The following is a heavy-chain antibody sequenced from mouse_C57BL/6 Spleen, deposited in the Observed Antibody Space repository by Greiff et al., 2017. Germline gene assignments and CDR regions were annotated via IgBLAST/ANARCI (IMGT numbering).Heavy chain of an antibody. D-gene: IGHD1-1*01. CDR2: IYPGDGDT. Sequence: VQLQQSGAELVKPGASVKISCKASGYAFSSYWMNWVKQRPGKGLEWIGQIYPGDGDTNYNGKFKGKATLTADKSSSTAYMQLSSLTSEDSAVXFCAREQIYYYGSSPYAMDYWGQGTSVTVSS. CDR3: AREQIYYYGSSPYAMDY. J-gene: IGHJ4*01. V-gene: IGHV1-80*01. CDR1: GYAFSSYW.